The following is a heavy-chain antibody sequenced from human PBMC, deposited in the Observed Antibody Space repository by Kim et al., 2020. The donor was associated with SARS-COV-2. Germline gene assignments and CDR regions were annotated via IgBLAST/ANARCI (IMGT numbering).Heavy chain of an antibody. J-gene: IGHJ4*01. V-gene: IGHV3-74*01. Sequence: GGSLRLSCAASGFTFSSYWMHWVRQAPGKGLVWVSRINTDESATTYADSVKGRFTISRDNAKNTLHLQMNSLRVEDTAVYYCARAQRDPFCAGDCYLDYWGHGTLVTVS. CDR1: GFTFSSYW. CDR2: INTDESAT. D-gene: IGHD2-21*02. CDR3: ARAQRDPFCAGDCYLDY.